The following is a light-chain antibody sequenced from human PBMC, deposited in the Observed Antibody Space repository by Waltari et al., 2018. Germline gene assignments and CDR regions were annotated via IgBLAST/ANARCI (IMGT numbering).Light chain of an antibody. CDR1: QSIGNF. J-gene: IGKJ2*01. Sequence: DIQMTQSPSHLSASVGDNVTITCRASQSIGNFLAWYQQKPGKSPKLLIFMASTLHREVPSRFSGSGSGTEFALTISGLQADDFATYFCQHFNSYPFIFGRGTKLEIK. V-gene: IGKV1-5*03. CDR3: QHFNSYPFI. CDR2: MAS.